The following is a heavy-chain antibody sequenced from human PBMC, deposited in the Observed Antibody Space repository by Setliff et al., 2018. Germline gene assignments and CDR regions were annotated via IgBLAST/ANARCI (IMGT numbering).Heavy chain of an antibody. CDR1: GFTFNNYA. CDR3: TTDPSPTFGGVIGAAFDI. Sequence: PGGSLRLSCAASGFTFNNYAMNWVRQAPGKGLEWVSTISGSGGSTYYADSVKGRFSISRDNSKNTLYLQMNSLRAEDTAVYYCTTDPSPTFGGVIGAAFDIWGQGTMVTVSS. V-gene: IGHV3-23*01. CDR2: ISGSGGST. J-gene: IGHJ3*02. D-gene: IGHD3-16*01.